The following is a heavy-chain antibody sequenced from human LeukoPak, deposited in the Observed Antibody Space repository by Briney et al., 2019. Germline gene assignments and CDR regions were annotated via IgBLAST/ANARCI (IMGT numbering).Heavy chain of an antibody. V-gene: IGHV4-4*07. D-gene: IGHD3-9*01. Sequence: SETLSLTCSVSGGSFSSYFWSWVRQPAGKGLEWIGRIYPSGNTNYNPSLKSRVTLSVDTSKTQFSLRLSSVTAADTAVYYCARGELRYFDWYPLAAFDPWGQGTLVTVSS. CDR2: IYPSGNT. CDR3: ARGELRYFDWYPLAAFDP. CDR1: GGSFSSYF. J-gene: IGHJ5*02.